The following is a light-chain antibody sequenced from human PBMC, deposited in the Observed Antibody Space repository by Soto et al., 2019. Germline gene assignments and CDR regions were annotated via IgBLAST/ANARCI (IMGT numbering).Light chain of an antibody. V-gene: IGLV2-11*01. Sequence: QSALTQPRSVSGSPGQSVTISCTGTSSDVGDYKYVSWYQQHPGKAPRLMIYDITKRPSGVPDRFSGSKSGNTASLTISGLQAEDEADYYCCSYAGSYTFVVFGGGTQLTVL. J-gene: IGLJ2*01. CDR1: SSDVGDYKY. CDR2: DIT. CDR3: CSYAGSYTFVV.